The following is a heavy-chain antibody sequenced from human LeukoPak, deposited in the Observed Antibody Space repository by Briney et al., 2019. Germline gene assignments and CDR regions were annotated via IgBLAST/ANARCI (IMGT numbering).Heavy chain of an antibody. Sequence: GESLRISCQGSGYSFTSYWISLVRQMPGKGLEWMGRIDPSDSYTNYSPSFQGHVTISVDKSISTAYLQWSSLKASDTAMYYCARRLQRHFDYWGQGTLVTVSS. CDR3: ARRLQRHFDY. CDR1: GYSFTSYW. J-gene: IGHJ4*02. V-gene: IGHV5-10-1*01. CDR2: IDPSDSYT. D-gene: IGHD2-15*01.